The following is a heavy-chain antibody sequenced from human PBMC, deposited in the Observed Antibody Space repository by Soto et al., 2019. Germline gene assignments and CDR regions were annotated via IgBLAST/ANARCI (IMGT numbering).Heavy chain of an antibody. CDR2: INPNSGGT. J-gene: IGHJ6*02. V-gene: IGHV1-2*04. D-gene: IGHD2-2*02. CDR1: GYTFTGYY. CDR3: ARGYRGANVYYYGMDV. Sequence: ASVKVSCKASGYTFTGYYMHWVRQAPGQGLEWMGWINPNSGGTNYAQKFQGWVTMTRDTSISTAYMELSRLRSDDTAVYYGARGYRGANVYYYGMDVWGQGTTVTVSS.